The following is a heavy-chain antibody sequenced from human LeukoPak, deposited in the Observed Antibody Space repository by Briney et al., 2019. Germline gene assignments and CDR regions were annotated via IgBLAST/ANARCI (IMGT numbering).Heavy chain of an antibody. Sequence: PSETLSLTCAVSGGSISSGGYSWRWLRQPPGKGLEWIGSIYYSGSTYYNPSLKSRVTISVDTSKNQFSLKLSSVTAADTAVYYCARGVLRFLEWLRFDPWGQGTLVTVSS. CDR3: ARGVLRFLEWLRFDP. CDR2: IYYSGST. J-gene: IGHJ5*02. CDR1: GGSISSGGYS. V-gene: IGHV4-30-2*03. D-gene: IGHD3-3*01.